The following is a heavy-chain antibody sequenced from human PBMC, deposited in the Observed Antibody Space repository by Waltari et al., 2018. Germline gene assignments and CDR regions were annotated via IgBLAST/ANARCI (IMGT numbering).Heavy chain of an antibody. Sequence: QVQLQESGPGLVKPSETLSLTCTVSGGSISSYYWSWLRQPPGKGLEWIGYIYYSGRTNYNPSLKSRVTISGDTSKNQFSLKLSSVTAADTAVYYCARRWVGATKDAFDIWGQGTMVTVSS. CDR2: IYYSGRT. CDR1: GGSISSYY. J-gene: IGHJ3*02. V-gene: IGHV4-59*08. CDR3: ARRWVGATKDAFDI. D-gene: IGHD1-26*01.